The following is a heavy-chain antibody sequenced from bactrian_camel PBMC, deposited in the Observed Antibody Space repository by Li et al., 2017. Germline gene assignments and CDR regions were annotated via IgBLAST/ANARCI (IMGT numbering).Heavy chain of an antibody. V-gene: IGHV3S1*01. CDR2: INRGGEGI. Sequence: HVQLVESGGDSVQVGGSLRLSCAASGFTFSSYWMYWVRQAPGKGLERVSDINRGGEGIWYADSVKSRFTISRDNAANTLYLQMNSLKTEDTGVYYCATGRGAMTLRNRPSGQGTQVTVS. J-gene: IGHJ4*01. D-gene: IGHD3*01. CDR1: GFTFSSYW.